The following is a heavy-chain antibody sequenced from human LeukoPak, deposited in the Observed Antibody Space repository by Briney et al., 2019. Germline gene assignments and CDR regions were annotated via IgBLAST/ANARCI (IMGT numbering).Heavy chain of an antibody. V-gene: IGHV1-24*01. Sequence: GASVKVSCKVSGYTLTELSMHWVRPAPGKGLEWMGGFDPEDGETIYAQKLQGRVTMTEDTSTDTAYMELSSLRSEDTAVYYCATISDYDSSGYYFDYWGQGTLGTVS. CDR1: GYTLTELS. J-gene: IGHJ4*02. CDR2: FDPEDGET. CDR3: ATISDYDSSGYYFDY. D-gene: IGHD3-22*01.